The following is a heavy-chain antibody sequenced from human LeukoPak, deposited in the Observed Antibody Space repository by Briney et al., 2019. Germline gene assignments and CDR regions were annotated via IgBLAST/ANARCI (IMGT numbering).Heavy chain of an antibody. CDR1: GGSISRNIYF. CDR3: ARQQSHSSSWYIYYYYYMDV. Sequence: PSETLSLTCTVSGGSISRNIYFWGWIRQPPGKGLEWIGSIYYNGSTYYNPSLKSQVTISVDTSKSRFSLKLSSVTAADTAVYYCARQQSHSSSWYIYYYYYMDVWGKWTTVTISS. CDR2: IYYNGST. V-gene: IGHV4-39*01. J-gene: IGHJ6*03. D-gene: IGHD6-13*01.